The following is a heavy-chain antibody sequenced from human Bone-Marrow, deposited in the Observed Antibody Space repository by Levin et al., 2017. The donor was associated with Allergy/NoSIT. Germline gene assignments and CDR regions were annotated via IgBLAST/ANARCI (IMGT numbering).Heavy chain of an antibody. CDR3: VRAQTGYVSPFDF. Sequence: PSETLSLTCSVSGGSTRLGGYYWGWIRQHPVKGLEWLGYIYYSGETFYNPSVESRLVISHDTSENQFSLKLTSLTAADTAVYYCVRAQTGYVSPFDFWGPGTLVTVSS. CDR1: GGSTRLGGYY. D-gene: IGHD3-9*01. CDR2: IYYSGET. J-gene: IGHJ4*02. V-gene: IGHV4-31*03.